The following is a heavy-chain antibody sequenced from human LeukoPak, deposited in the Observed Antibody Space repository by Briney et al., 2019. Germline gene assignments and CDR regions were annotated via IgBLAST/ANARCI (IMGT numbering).Heavy chain of an antibody. V-gene: IGHV3-66*01. CDR2: IYSGGST. CDR1: GFTVSSNY. J-gene: IGHJ4*02. D-gene: IGHD6-6*01. Sequence: GGSLRLSCAASGFTVSSNYMSWVRQAPGKGLEWVSVIYSGGSTYYADSVKGRFAISRDNSKNTLYLQMNSLRAEDTAVYYCARVGGGAARPFDYWGQGTLVTVSS. CDR3: ARVGGGAARPFDY.